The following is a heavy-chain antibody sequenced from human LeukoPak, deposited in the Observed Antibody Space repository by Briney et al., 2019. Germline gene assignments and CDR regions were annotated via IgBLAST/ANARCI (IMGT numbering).Heavy chain of an antibody. CDR2: IYHSGST. CDR3: AREPGFGLAAAGTD. V-gene: IGHV4-38-2*02. Sequence: SETLSLTCTVSGYSISSGYYWGWIRQPPGKGLEWIGSIYHSGSTYYNPSLKSRVTISVDTSKNQFSLKLSSVTAADTAVYYCAREPGFGLAAAGTDWGQGTLVTVSS. CDR1: GYSISSGYY. J-gene: IGHJ4*02. D-gene: IGHD6-13*01.